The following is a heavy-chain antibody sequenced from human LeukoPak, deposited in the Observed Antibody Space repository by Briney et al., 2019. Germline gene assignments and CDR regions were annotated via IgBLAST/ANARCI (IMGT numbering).Heavy chain of an antibody. CDR3: ARDKGYSSGSGWFDP. CDR1: GGSISSYY. V-gene: IGHV4-59*12. Sequence: SETLSLTCTVSGGSISSYYWSWIRQPPGKGLEWIGYIFYSGSTNYNPSLKSRVTISVDKSKNQFSLKLSSVTAADTAAYYCARDKGYSSGSGWFDPWGQGTLVTVSS. J-gene: IGHJ5*02. D-gene: IGHD6-19*01. CDR2: IFYSGST.